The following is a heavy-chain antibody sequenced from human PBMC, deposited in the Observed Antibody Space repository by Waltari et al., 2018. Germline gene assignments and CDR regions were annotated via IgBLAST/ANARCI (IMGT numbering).Heavy chain of an antibody. CDR1: GFNFSTYG. Sequence: QVQLVESGGGVVQPGRALRLSCAASGFNFSTYGMHWVRQAPGKGLGWVAVICDDGSNKDYADSVKGRFTISRDNSKNTLYVQMNGLRAEDTGVYYCARERDRVAPPYGLDVWGQGTTVTVSS. V-gene: IGHV3-33*01. CDR2: ICDDGSNK. CDR3: ARERDRVAPPYGLDV. J-gene: IGHJ6*02. D-gene: IGHD5-12*01.